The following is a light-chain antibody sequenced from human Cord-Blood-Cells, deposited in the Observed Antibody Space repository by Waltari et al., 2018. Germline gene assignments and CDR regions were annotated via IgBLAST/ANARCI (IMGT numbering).Light chain of an antibody. CDR3: QQFNSYPHT. J-gene: IGKJ2*01. CDR1: QGISSA. Sequence: AIQLTQSPSSLSASVGDRATITCRASQGISSALAWYQQKPGKAPKLLIYDASSLESGVPSRFSGSGSGTDCTLTISSLQPEDFATYYCQQFNSYPHTFGQGTKLEIK. CDR2: DAS. V-gene: IGKV1-13*02.